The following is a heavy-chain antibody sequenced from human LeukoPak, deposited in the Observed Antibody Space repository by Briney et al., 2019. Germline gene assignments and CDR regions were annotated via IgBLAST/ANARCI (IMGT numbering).Heavy chain of an antibody. D-gene: IGHD6-6*01. Sequence: GGSLRLSCAASGFTFSNYAMHWVRQAPGKGLEWVVVISYDGSNKYYADSVKGRFTISRDNSKNTLYLQMNSLRAEDTAVYYCAKDPFHSSSAGLDYWGQGTLVTVSS. CDR3: AKDPFHSSSAGLDY. CDR2: ISYDGSNK. CDR1: GFTFSNYA. V-gene: IGHV3-30-3*01. J-gene: IGHJ4*02.